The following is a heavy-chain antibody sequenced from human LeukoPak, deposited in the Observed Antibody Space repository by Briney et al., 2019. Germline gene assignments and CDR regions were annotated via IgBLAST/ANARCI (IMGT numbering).Heavy chain of an antibody. CDR3: ATLGEYYDSSGYYYN. J-gene: IGHJ4*02. CDR2: IYHSGST. CDR1: GGSIKSNNW. D-gene: IGHD3-22*01. V-gene: IGHV4-4*02. Sequence: PSGTLSLTCAVSGGSIKSNNWWSWVRQPPGKGLEWIGEIYHSGSTNYNPSLESRVTVSVDKSKNQFSLDLTSVTAADTAVYYCATLGEYYDSSGYYYNWGQGTLVTVSS.